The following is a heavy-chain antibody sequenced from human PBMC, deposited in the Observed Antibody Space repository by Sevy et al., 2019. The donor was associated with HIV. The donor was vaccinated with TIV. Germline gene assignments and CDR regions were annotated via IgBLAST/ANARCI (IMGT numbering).Heavy chain of an antibody. Sequence: GGSLILSCAASGFTFSSYDMHWVRQPTGKGLEWVSAIGTAGDTYYPGSVKGRFTISRENAKNSLYLQMNSLRAGDTAVYYCARDSFTSKNYYGMDVWGQGTTVTVSS. CDR1: GFTFSSYD. CDR3: ARDSFTSKNYYGMDV. J-gene: IGHJ6*02. D-gene: IGHD3-10*01. CDR2: IGTAGDT. V-gene: IGHV3-13*01.